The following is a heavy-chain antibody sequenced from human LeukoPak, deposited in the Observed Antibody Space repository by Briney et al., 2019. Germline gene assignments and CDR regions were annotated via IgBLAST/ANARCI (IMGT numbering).Heavy chain of an antibody. Sequence: GGSLRLSCAASGFTFSSYSMNWVRQAPGKGLEWVSYISGSSSYIYYADSVKGRFTISRDNAKNSLYLQMNSLRAEDTAVYYCARDFGNYGSAPTVYWGQGTLVTVSS. CDR1: GFTFSSYS. J-gene: IGHJ4*02. CDR3: ARDFGNYGSAPTVY. V-gene: IGHV3-21*01. D-gene: IGHD3-10*01. CDR2: ISGSSSYI.